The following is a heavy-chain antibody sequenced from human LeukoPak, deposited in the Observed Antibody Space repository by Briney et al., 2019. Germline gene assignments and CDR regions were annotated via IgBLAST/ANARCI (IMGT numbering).Heavy chain of an antibody. CDR2: IWYDGSNK. D-gene: IGHD3-10*01. V-gene: IGHV3-33*01. CDR1: GFTFSSYG. CDR3: ARVPYYGDYFDY. J-gene: IGHJ4*02. Sequence: PGRSLRLSCAASGFTFSSYGMHWVRQAPGKGLEWVAVIWYDGSNKYYADSVRGRFTISRDNSKNTLYLQMNSLGAEDTAVYYCARVPYYGDYFDYWGQGTLVTVSS.